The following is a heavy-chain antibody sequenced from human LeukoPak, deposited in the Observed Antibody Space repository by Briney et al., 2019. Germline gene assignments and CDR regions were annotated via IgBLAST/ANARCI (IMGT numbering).Heavy chain of an antibody. CDR3: ARVLGGYYYFDY. Sequence: SETLSLTCPVSGGSISSSSYYWGWIRQPPGKELEWIGSIYYSGSTYYNPSLKSRVTISVDTPKNQFSLKLSSVTAADTAVYYCARVLGGYYYFDYWGQGTLVTSPQ. D-gene: IGHD3-22*01. CDR1: GGSISSSSYY. V-gene: IGHV4-39*07. J-gene: IGHJ4*02. CDR2: IYYSGST.